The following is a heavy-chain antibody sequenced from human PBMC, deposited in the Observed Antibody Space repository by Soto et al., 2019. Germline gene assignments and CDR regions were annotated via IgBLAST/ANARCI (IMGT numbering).Heavy chain of an antibody. CDR1: GYTFSSYA. V-gene: IGHV3-64*01. CDR3: ARVGSFGSYYYYYMAA. J-gene: IGHJ6*03. Sequence: EVQLVEAGGGLVQPGGSLRLSCAASGYTFSSYAMHWVRQAPGKGLEYVSAISSNGGSTYYATSVKCRFTITRDKSKNTMYIDIGSVRTEEIAVYYCARVGSFGSYYYYYMAAWGNGTTVTVSS. D-gene: IGHD3-3*01. CDR2: ISSNGGST.